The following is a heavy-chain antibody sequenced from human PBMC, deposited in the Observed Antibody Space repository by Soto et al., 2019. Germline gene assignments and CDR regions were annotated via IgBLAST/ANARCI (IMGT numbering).Heavy chain of an antibody. CDR2: INPRGDIT. D-gene: IGHD4-17*01. Sequence: QAHLVQSGADVKKPGASVMLSCKASGFSFSDYFMHWVRQAPGQGLEWMGIINPRGDITNYAQKFHGRVSITRDTSTSTVYMALSSLRYEDTAVYYCARDNSQDYGTPAASSWFHPCGQGTPVTVSS. CDR3: ARDNSQDYGTPAASSWFHP. J-gene: IGHJ5*02. CDR1: GFSFSDYF. V-gene: IGHV1-46*01.